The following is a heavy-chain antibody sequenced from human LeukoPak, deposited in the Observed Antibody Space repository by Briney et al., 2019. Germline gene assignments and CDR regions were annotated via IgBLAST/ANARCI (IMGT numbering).Heavy chain of an antibody. CDR3: ARLACYYDSSGYYSRYFDY. CDR1: GYSFTSYW. Sequence: GESLKISCKGSGYSFTSYWIGWVRQMPGKGLEWMGIIYPGDSDTRYSPSFQGQVTISADKSISTAYLQWSSLKASDTAMYYCARLACYYDSSGYYSRYFDYWGQGTLVTVSS. J-gene: IGHJ4*02. D-gene: IGHD3-22*01. V-gene: IGHV5-51*01. CDR2: IYPGDSDT.